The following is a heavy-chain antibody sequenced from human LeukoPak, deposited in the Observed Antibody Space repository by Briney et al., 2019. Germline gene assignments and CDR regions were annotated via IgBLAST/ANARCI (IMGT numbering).Heavy chain of an antibody. J-gene: IGHJ5*02. V-gene: IGHV4-34*01. Sequence: SETLSLTCAVYGGSFSGYYWSWIRQPPGKGLEWIGEMNHSGSTNYNPSLKSRVTISVDTSKNQFSLKLSSVTAADTAVYYCARTMVRGVIITGAFDPWGQGTLVTVSS. CDR3: ARTMVRGVIITGAFDP. D-gene: IGHD3-10*01. CDR1: GGSFSGYY. CDR2: MNHSGST.